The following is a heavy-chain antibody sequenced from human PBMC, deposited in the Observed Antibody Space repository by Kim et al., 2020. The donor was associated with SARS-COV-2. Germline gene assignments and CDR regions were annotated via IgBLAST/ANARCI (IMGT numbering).Heavy chain of an antibody. Sequence: SQTLSLTCAISGDSVSSNSAAWNWIRQSPSRGLEWLGRTYYRSKWYNDYAVSVKSRITINPDTSKNQFSLQLNSVTPEDTAVYYCARDRYYDFWSGYYTPDHNFDYWGQGTLVTVSS. J-gene: IGHJ4*02. CDR3: ARDRYYDFWSGYYTPDHNFDY. CDR2: TYYRSKWYN. V-gene: IGHV6-1*01. CDR1: GDSVSSNSAA. D-gene: IGHD3-3*01.